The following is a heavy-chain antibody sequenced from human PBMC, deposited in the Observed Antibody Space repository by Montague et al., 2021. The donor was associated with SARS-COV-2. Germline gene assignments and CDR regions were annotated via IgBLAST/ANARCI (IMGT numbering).Heavy chain of an antibody. CDR1: GGSISSAGYY. J-gene: IGHJ3*02. D-gene: IGHD5-12*01. V-gene: IGHV4-31*03. Sequence: TLSLTCTVSGGSISSAGYYWSWIRQPPGKGLEWIGCIYYSGSTSYNPSLKSRVTISVDTSKNQFSLRLSSVTAADTAVYYCARRRDGGYGLDAFDIWGQGTMVTVSS. CDR2: IYYSGST. CDR3: ARRRDGGYGLDAFDI.